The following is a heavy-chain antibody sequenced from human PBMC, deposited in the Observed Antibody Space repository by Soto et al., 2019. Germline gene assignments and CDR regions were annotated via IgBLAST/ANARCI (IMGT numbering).Heavy chain of an antibody. Sequence: PGGSLRLSCAASGFTFSSYWMSWVRQAPGKGLEWVANIKQGGSEKYYVDSVKGRFTISRDNAKNSLYLQMNSLRAEDTAVYYCARHGRSRSSSWFDYWGQGTLVTVSS. D-gene: IGHD6-13*01. CDR1: GFTFSSYW. CDR2: IKQGGSEK. CDR3: ARHGRSRSSSWFDY. J-gene: IGHJ4*02. V-gene: IGHV3-7*01.